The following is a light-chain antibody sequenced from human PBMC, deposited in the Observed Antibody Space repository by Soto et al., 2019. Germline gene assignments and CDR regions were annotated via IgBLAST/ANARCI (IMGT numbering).Light chain of an antibody. CDR3: QQFRSYPLT. J-gene: IGKJ4*01. CDR2: AAS. V-gene: IGKV3-20*01. Sequence: EVVLTQSPGTLSLSPGERASLSCRASQSVSNSFLAWYQQKPGQSPRLLIYAASARAIGIPDRFSGGGSGTDFTLTISRLEPEDFAVYYCQQFRSYPLTFGGGTKVDIK. CDR1: QSVSNSF.